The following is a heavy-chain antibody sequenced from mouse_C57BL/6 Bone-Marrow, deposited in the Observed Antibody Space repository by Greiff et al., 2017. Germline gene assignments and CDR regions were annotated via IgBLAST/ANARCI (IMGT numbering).Heavy chain of an antibody. J-gene: IGHJ3*01. Sequence: EVQLQPSGPELVKPGASVKISCKASGYSFTDYNMNWVKQSNGKSLEWIGVINPNYGTTSYKQKFKGKATLTVDQSSSTAYMQLNSLTSEDSAVYYGARWYGSSYVWFAYWGQGTLVTGSA. V-gene: IGHV1-39*01. CDR1: GYSFTDYN. CDR2: INPNYGTT. D-gene: IGHD1-1*01. CDR3: ARWYGSSYVWFAY.